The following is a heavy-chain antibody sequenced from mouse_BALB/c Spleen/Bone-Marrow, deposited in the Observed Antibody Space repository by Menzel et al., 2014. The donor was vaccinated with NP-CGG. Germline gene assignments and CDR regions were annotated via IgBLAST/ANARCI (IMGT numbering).Heavy chain of an antibody. J-gene: IGHJ4*01. CDR3: ARYGNYCYAMDY. V-gene: IGHV14-3*02. CDR2: IDPANGNT. CDR1: GFNIKDTY. Sequence: EVQLQESGAELVKPGASVKLSCTASGFNIKDTYMHWVKQRPEQGLEWIGRIDPANGNTKYDPKFQGKATITADTSSNAAYLQLSSLTSEDTAVYYCARYGNYCYAMDYWGQGTSVTVSS. D-gene: IGHD2-1*01.